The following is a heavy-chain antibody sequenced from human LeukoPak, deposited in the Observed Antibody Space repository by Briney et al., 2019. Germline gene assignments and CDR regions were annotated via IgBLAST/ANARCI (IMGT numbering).Heavy chain of an antibody. CDR2: IYYSGST. D-gene: IGHD6-19*01. V-gene: IGHV4-39*01. Sequence: SETLSLTCTVSGGSISSSSYYWGWIRQPPGKGLEWIGSIYYSGSTYYNPSLKSRVTISVDTSKNQFSLKLSSVTAADTAVYYCARRSSGSQGYFQHWGQGTLVTVSS. J-gene: IGHJ1*01. CDR3: ARRSSGSQGYFQH. CDR1: GGSISSSSYY.